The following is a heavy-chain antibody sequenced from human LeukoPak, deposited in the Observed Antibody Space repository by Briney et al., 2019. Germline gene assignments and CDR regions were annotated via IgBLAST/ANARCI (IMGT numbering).Heavy chain of an antibody. V-gene: IGHV4-59*12. J-gene: IGHJ6*02. CDR1: GGSISSYY. D-gene: IGHD6-13*01. CDR3: ARERRRSSWYTHYGMDV. CDR2: IYYSGST. Sequence: SETLSLTCTVSGGSISSYYWSWIRQPPGKGLEWIGYIYYSGSTNYNPSLKSRVTISVDTSKNQFSLKLSSVTAADTAVYYCARERRRSSWYTHYGMDVWGQGTTVTVSS.